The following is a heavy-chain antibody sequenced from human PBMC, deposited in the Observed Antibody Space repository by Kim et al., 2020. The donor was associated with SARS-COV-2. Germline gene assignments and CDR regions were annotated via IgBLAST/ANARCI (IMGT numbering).Heavy chain of an antibody. CDR3: ASNYYDSSGYYPAVDY. J-gene: IGHJ4*02. Sequence: GGSLRLSCAASGFTFSSYAMSWVRQAPGKGLEWVSAISGSGGSTYYADSVKGRFTISRDNSKNTLYLQMNSLRAEDTAVYYCASNYYDSSGYYPAVDYWGQGTLVTVSS. CDR1: GFTFSSYA. V-gene: IGHV3-23*01. CDR2: ISGSGGST. D-gene: IGHD3-22*01.